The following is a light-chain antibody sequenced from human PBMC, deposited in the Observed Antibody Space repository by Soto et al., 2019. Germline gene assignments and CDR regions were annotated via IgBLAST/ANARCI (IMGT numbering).Light chain of an antibody. CDR2: AAS. V-gene: IGKV1-39*01. CDR1: NALAGN. Sequence: DIQMTRSQSSLPPFVGDTVTIICRAPNALAGNLNWYQQKPGQAPRVLITAASTLESGVPSRFSGSGSGTDFTLTINNLQPEDFATYYCQRTYNAPFTFGPGTKVSIK. CDR3: QRTYNAPFT. J-gene: IGKJ3*01.